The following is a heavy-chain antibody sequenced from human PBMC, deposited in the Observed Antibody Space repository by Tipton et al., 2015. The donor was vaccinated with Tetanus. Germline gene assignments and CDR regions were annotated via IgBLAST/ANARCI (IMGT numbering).Heavy chain of an antibody. CDR2: IDWDDDK. Sequence: LVKPTQTLTLTCTFSGFSLSTSGMRVSWIRQPPGNALEWLARIDWDDDKFYSTSLKTRLTISKDTSKNQVVLTMTNMDPVDTATYYCARMGSSGYYPHLDAFDIWGQGTMVTVSS. J-gene: IGHJ3*02. CDR1: GFSLSTSGMR. V-gene: IGHV2-70*04. CDR3: ARMGSSGYYPHLDAFDI. D-gene: IGHD3-22*01.